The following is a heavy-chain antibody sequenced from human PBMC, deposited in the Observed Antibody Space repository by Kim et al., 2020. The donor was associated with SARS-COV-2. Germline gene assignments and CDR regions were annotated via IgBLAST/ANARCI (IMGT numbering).Heavy chain of an antibody. D-gene: IGHD6-19*01. CDR3: AKGEVAGRDWYFDL. Sequence: AEPVTAPFTIARDNSKNTLYLQMNSLRAEDTAVYYCAKGEVAGRDWYFDLWGRGTLVTVSS. J-gene: IGHJ2*01. V-gene: IGHV3-30*02.